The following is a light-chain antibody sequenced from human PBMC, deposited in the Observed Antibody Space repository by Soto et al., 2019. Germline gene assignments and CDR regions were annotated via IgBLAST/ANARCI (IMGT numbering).Light chain of an antibody. CDR2: GAS. CDR3: QQYGSSP. CDR1: QSVSSSY. V-gene: IGKV3-20*01. J-gene: IGKJ3*01. Sequence: ETVLTQSPATKSWSPGKRATLCCRASQSVSSSYLAWYQQKPGQAPRLLIYGASSRATGIPDRFSGSGSGTDFTLTISRLEPEDFAVYYCQQYGSSPFGPGTKVDIK.